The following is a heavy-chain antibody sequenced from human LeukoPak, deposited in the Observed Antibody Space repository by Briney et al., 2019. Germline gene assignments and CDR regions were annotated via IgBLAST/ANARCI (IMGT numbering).Heavy chain of an antibody. CDR1: GFTFSNAW. J-gene: IGHJ4*02. D-gene: IGHD3-3*01. V-gene: IGHV3-15*01. CDR2: IKSKTDGGTT. Sequence: GGSLRLSCAASGFTFSNAWMSWVRQAPGKGLEWVGRIKSKTDGGTTDYAAPVKGRFTISRDDSKNTLYLQMNSLKTEDTAVYYCTTDLDVSDFWSGYIPFDYWGQGTLVTVSS. CDR3: TTDLDVSDFWSGYIPFDY.